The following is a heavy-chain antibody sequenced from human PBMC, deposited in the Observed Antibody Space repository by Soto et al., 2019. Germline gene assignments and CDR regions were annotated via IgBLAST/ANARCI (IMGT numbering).Heavy chain of an antibody. J-gene: IGHJ3*02. CDR1: GGSFSGYY. CDR2: INHSGST. V-gene: IGHV4-34*01. D-gene: IGHD6-19*01. Sequence: QVQLQQWGAGLLKPSETLSLTCAVYGGSFSGYYWSWIRQPPGKGLEWIGEINHSGSTNYTPSLKSRVTISVDTSKNQFSLKLSSVTAADTAVYYWALVSAVAGHNAFDIWGQGTMVTVSS. CDR3: ALVSAVAGHNAFDI.